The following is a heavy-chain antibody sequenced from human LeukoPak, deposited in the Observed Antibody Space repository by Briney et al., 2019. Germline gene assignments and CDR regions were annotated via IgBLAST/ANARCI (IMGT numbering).Heavy chain of an antibody. CDR3: AVIRGDPWFDP. V-gene: IGHV4-59*08. CDR2: IYYSGST. CDR1: GGSISSYY. D-gene: IGHD2-21*02. J-gene: IGHJ5*02. Sequence: SETLSLTCTVSGGSISSYYWSWIRQPPGKGLEWIGYIYYSGSTNYNPSLKSRVTISVDTSKNQFSLKLSSVTAADTAVYYCAVIRGDPWFDPWGQGTLVTVSS.